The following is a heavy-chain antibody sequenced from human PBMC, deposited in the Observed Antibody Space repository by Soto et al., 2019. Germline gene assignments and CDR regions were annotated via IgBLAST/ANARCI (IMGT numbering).Heavy chain of an antibody. CDR2: IYYSGST. J-gene: IGHJ5*02. CDR1: GGSISSYY. Sequence: PSETLSLTCTVSGGSISSYYWSWIRQPPGKGLEWIGYIYYSGSTNYNPSLKSRVTISVDTSKNQFSLKLSSVTAADTAVYYCARALEGYCSGGSCSPYNWFDPWGQGTLVTVSS. CDR3: ARALEGYCSGGSCSPYNWFDP. V-gene: IGHV4-59*01. D-gene: IGHD2-15*01.